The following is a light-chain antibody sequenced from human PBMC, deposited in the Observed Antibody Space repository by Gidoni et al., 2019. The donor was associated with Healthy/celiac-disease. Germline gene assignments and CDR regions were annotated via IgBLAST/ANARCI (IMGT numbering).Light chain of an antibody. J-gene: IGKJ3*01. V-gene: IGKV3-11*01. CDR1: QSVSSY. Sequence: EIVLTQSPATLSLSPGERATLSCRASQSVSSYLAWYQQQPGQAPRLLIYDASNRATGIPARLSGSGSGTDFTLTISSLEPEDFAVYYCQQRSNWPLTFGPGTKVDIK. CDR3: QQRSNWPLT. CDR2: DAS.